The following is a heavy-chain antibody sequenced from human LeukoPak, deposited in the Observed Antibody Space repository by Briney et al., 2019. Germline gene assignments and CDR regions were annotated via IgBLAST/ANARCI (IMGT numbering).Heavy chain of an antibody. J-gene: IGHJ4*02. CDR1: GGSFSGYY. V-gene: IGHV4-34*01. D-gene: IGHD5-12*01. Sequence: SETLSLTCAVYGGSFSGYYWSWIRQPPGKGLEWIGEINHSGSTNYNPSLKSRVTIPVDTSKNQFSLKLSSVTAADTAVYYCARGYEGFDYWGQGTLVTVSS. CDR3: ARGYEGFDY. CDR2: INHSGST.